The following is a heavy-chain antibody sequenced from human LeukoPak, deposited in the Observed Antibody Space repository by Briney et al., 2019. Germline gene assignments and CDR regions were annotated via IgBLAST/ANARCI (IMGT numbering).Heavy chain of an antibody. CDR1: GFTFSSYS. CDR3: ARAQDIVVVDPPDV. CDR2: ISSSSSTI. V-gene: IGHV3-48*01. J-gene: IGHJ6*02. D-gene: IGHD2-15*01. Sequence: PGGSLRLSCAASGFTFSSYSMNWVRQAPGKGLEWVSYISSSSSTIYYADSVKGRFTISRDNAKNSLYLQMNSLRAEDTAVYYCARAQDIVVVDPPDVWGQGTTVTVSS.